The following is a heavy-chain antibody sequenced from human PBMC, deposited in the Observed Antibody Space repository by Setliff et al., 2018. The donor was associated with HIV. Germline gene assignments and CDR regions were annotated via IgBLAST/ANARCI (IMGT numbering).Heavy chain of an antibody. D-gene: IGHD2-21*01. CDR1: GYSVSSGYY. CDR3: ARHPYVKDAFDI. CDR2: FYHSGST. V-gene: IGHV4-38-2*01. Sequence: PSETLSLTCAVSGYSVSSGYYWGWIRQPPGKGLEWIGSFYHSGSTFYNPSLKSRVTISLDTSKNRFSLKLISVTDADTAIYYCARHPYVKDAFDIWGQGTMVTVSS. J-gene: IGHJ3*02.